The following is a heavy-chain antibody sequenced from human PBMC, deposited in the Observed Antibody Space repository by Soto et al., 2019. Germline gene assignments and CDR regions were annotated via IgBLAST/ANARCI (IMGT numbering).Heavy chain of an antibody. Sequence: SETLSLTCTVSGGSISSGGYYWSWIRQHPGKGLGWIGYIYYSGSTYYNPSLKSRVTISVDTSKNQFSLKLSSVTAADTAVYYCARERHLKDYYDSSGTRPYYFDYWGQGTLVTVSS. D-gene: IGHD3-22*01. J-gene: IGHJ4*02. CDR2: IYYSGST. CDR3: ARERHLKDYYDSSGTRPYYFDY. CDR1: GGSISSGGYY. V-gene: IGHV4-31*03.